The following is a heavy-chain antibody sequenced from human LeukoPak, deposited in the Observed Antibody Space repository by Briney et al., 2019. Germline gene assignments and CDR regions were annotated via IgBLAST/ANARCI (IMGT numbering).Heavy chain of an antibody. J-gene: IGHJ1*01. CDR1: GGSFSGYY. CDR3: ARGVTGGWYGDFQH. Sequence: SETLSLTCAVYGGSFSGYYWSWIRQPPGKGLEWIGEINHSGSTNYNPSLKSRVTISVDTSKNQFSLKLSSVTAADTAVYYCARGVTGGWYGDFQHWGQGTLVTVSS. D-gene: IGHD6-19*01. V-gene: IGHV4-34*01. CDR2: INHSGST.